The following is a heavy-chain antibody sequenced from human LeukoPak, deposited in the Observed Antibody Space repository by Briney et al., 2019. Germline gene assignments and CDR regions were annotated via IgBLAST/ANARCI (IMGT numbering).Heavy chain of an antibody. V-gene: IGHV3-23*01. D-gene: IGHD6-13*01. Sequence: GGSLRLSCAASGFTFSSYAMSWVRQAPGKGLEWVSGISGSGISTLYADSVQGRFIISRDNSNNTLYLEMNNLRAEDTAVYYCAKDRLKGIAAAGTGWFDSWGQGALVTVSS. CDR1: GFTFSSYA. J-gene: IGHJ5*01. CDR2: ISGSGIST. CDR3: AKDRLKGIAAAGTGWFDS.